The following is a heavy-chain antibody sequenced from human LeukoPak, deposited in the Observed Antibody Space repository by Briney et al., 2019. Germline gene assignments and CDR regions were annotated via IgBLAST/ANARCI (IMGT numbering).Heavy chain of an antibody. Sequence: GGPLRLSCAASGFTFSSYWMSWVRQAPGKGLEWVAHINQDGSEKYYVGSLKGRFTISRDSAKNSLYLQMNSLRAEDTAVYYCARGSGWFYYWGQGTLVTVSS. V-gene: IGHV3-7*04. CDR3: ARGSGWFYY. D-gene: IGHD3-3*01. CDR1: GFTFSSYW. CDR2: INQDGSEK. J-gene: IGHJ4*02.